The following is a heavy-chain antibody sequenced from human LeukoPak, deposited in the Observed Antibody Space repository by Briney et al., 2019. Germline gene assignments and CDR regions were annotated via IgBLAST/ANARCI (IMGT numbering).Heavy chain of an antibody. V-gene: IGHV3-30*02. Sequence: GGSLRLSCAASGFTFGSYGMHWVRQAPGKGLDWVAFVRYDGNNPYYSASVKGRFTISRDNSKNTVLLQMNNLRLEDAAVYYCARGPRITMVRGGQWYYYMDVWGKGTTVTIYS. J-gene: IGHJ6*03. CDR1: GFTFGSYG. CDR2: VRYDGNNP. CDR3: ARGPRITMVRGGQWYYYMDV. D-gene: IGHD3-10*01.